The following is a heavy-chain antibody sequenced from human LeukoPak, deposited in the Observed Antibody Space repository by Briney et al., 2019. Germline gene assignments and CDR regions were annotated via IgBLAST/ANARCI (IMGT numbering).Heavy chain of an antibody. V-gene: IGHV1-46*01. D-gene: IGHD3-3*01. CDR3: ARDRTYDFWSGPDYGMDV. CDR1: GYTFTSYY. CDR2: INPSGGST. J-gene: IGHJ6*02. Sequence: ASVKVSCKASGYTFTSYYMHWVRQAPGQGLEWMGIINPSGGSTSYAQKFQGRVTMTRDPSTSTVYMELSSLRSEDTAVYYCARDRTYDFWSGPDYGMDVWGQGTTVTVSS.